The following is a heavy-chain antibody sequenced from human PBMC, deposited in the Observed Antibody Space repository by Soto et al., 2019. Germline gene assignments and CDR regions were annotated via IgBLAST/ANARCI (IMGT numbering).Heavy chain of an antibody. Sequence: ASVKVSCKASGYTFTSYGISWVRQAPGQGLEWMGWISAYNGNTNYAQKLQGRVTMTTDTSTSTAYMELRSLRSDDTAVYYCARDIAAARRRYNWFDPWGQGTLVTVSS. D-gene: IGHD6-13*01. CDR1: GYTFTSYG. CDR3: ARDIAAARRRYNWFDP. V-gene: IGHV1-18*01. J-gene: IGHJ5*02. CDR2: ISAYNGNT.